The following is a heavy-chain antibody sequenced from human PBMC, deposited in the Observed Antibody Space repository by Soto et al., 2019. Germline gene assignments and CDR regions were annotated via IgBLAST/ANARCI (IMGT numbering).Heavy chain of an antibody. J-gene: IGHJ4*02. CDR1: GFTFSSSP. V-gene: IGHV3-30-3*01. Sequence: QVPLVESGGGVVQPGRSLRLSCEASGFTFSSSPMHWVRQAPGKGLEWVAVISNDGIIKVYADSVQGRFTISRDISKNTLYLQMNSLRTEDTAVYYCVRDKIRGPPDYCDDWGQGTLVTVSS. CDR2: ISNDGIIK. CDR3: VRDKIRGPPDYCDD.